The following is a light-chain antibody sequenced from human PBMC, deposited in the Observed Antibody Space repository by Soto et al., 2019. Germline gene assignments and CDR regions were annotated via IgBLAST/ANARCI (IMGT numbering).Light chain of an antibody. CDR3: QQLNWDQTA. CDR1: QGMSTY. CDR2: SAS. V-gene: IGKV1-9*01. J-gene: IGKJ4*01. Sequence: DIQLTQSPSFLSASVGDTVTITCRASQGMSTYLAWYQQKPGKVPKLLIRSASTLQSGVPPRFSGGGSGTEFPLTIRPLQPDDSGIYYWQQLNWDQTAFGGGTHVEIK.